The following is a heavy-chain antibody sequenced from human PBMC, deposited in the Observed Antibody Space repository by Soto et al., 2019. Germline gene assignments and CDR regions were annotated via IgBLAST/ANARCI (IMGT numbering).Heavy chain of an antibody. D-gene: IGHD3-10*01. Sequence: SETLSLTCTVSGGSISSSSYYWGWIRQPPGKGLEWIGSIYYSGSTYYNPSLKSRVTISVDTSKNQFSLKLSSVTAADTAVYYCARRPTRGGYYYGMDVWGQGTTVTVSS. CDR3: ARRPTRGGYYYGMDV. V-gene: IGHV4-39*01. CDR2: IYYSGST. CDR1: GGSISSSSYY. J-gene: IGHJ6*02.